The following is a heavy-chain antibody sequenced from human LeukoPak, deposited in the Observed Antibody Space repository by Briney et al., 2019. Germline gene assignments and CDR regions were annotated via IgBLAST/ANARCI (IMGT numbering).Heavy chain of an antibody. V-gene: IGHV4-34*01. J-gene: IGHJ4*02. CDR3: ARGVRIADY. CDR2: MNHSGST. Sequence: SETLSLTCAVYGGSFSSCYCSWIRQSPGRGLEWIGEMNHSGSTYYNPSLKSRVTISEDTSKNQFSLKLSSVTAADAAVYYCARGVRIADYWGQGTLVTVSS. D-gene: IGHD6-13*01. CDR1: GGSFSSCY.